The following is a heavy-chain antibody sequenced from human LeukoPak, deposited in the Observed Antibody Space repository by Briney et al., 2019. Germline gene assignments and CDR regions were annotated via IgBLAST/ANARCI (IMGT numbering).Heavy chain of an antibody. V-gene: IGHV1-69*04. D-gene: IGHD2-2*01. Sequence: SVKVSCKASGGTFDNYAVSWVREAPGLGLEWMGRIIPMLGKTNSAQKFQDRVTITADTSTGTAYMELTNLGSDDTAVYFCARGLFGGFAAAPFDHWGQGTLVTVS. J-gene: IGHJ4*02. CDR1: GGTFDNYA. CDR3: ARGLFGGFAAAPFDH. CDR2: IIPMLGKT.